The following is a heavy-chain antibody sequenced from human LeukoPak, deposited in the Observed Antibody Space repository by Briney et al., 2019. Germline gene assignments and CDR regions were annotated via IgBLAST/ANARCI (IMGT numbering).Heavy chain of an antibody. CDR1: GYTFIGYY. CDR3: AREEGSGCYDS. V-gene: IGHV1-2*02. CDR2: INPNSGGT. Sequence: GASVKVSCKASGYTFIGYYMHWVRQAPGQGLEWMGWINPNSGGTNYAQKFQGRVTMTRDTSITTAYMELSRLRSDDTAVYYCAREEGSGCYDSWGQGTRLTVSS. D-gene: IGHD6-19*01. J-gene: IGHJ4*02.